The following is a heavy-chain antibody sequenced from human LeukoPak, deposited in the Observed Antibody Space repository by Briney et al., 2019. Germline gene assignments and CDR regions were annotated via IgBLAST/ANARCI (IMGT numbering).Heavy chain of an antibody. V-gene: IGHV1-8*01. CDR1: GYTFTTYD. D-gene: IGHD3-10*01. CDR3: ARANYYGSGKKELDY. CDR2: MNPNSGNT. J-gene: IGHJ4*02. Sequence: PGASVKVSCKASGYTFTTYDINWVRQATGQGLEWMGWMNPNSGNTGYAQKFQGRVTMTRNTSMSTAYMELSSLRFEDTAVYYCARANYYGSGKKELDYWGQGTLVTVSS.